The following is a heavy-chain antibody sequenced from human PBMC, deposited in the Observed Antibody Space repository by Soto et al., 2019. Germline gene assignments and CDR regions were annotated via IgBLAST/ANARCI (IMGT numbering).Heavy chain of an antibody. Sequence: ASVKVSFKASGYTFTRYGISWVRQAPGQGLEWMGWISGYNGDTNYAQKFQDRVSMTIDTSTGTAYMELRSLTSDDTAIYYCAKNGQPPYYYYGLDVWGQGTTVTVSS. J-gene: IGHJ6*02. V-gene: IGHV1-18*01. CDR1: GYTFTRYG. CDR2: ISGYNGDT. CDR3: AKNGQPPYYYYGLDV. D-gene: IGHD2-8*01.